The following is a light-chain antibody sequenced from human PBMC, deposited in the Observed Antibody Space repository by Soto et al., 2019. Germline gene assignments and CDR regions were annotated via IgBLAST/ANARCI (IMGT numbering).Light chain of an antibody. J-gene: IGKJ2*01. CDR1: QSVSSN. V-gene: IGKV3-15*01. CDR3: QQYHNWPPYT. CDR2: GAS. Sequence: IVMTQPPATLSVSPGERATLSCGASQSVSSNLAWYQQKPGQAPRLLIYGASTRATSIPARFSGSGSGTEFTLTISSLQSEDFAVYFCQQYHNWPPYTFGQGTKLEIK.